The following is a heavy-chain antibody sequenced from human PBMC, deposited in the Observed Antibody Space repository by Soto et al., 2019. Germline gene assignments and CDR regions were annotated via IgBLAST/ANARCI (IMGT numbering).Heavy chain of an antibody. V-gene: IGHV3-30*18. CDR2: ISYDGSNE. Sequence: QVQLVESGGGVVQPGRSLRLSCAASGFTFSSYGMHWVRQAPGKGLEWVAVISYDGSNEYYADSVKGRFTISRDNSKNTLYLQMNSLRAEDTAVYYCAKAPGPLRFWDYFDYWGQGTLVTVSS. CDR3: AKAPGPLRFWDYFDY. D-gene: IGHD3-3*01. CDR1: GFTFSSYG. J-gene: IGHJ4*02.